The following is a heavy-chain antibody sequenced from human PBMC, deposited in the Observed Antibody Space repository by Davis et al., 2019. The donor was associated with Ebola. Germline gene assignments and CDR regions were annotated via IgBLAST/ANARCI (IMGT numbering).Heavy chain of an antibody. D-gene: IGHD2-2*01. CDR3: AREVPDCISANCYAGTFDY. CDR2: TLYSGNT. V-gene: IGHV4-38-2*02. Sequence: SETLSLTCIVSDYSISSGYYWGWIRQPPGKGLEWIGSTLYSGNTYYNPSLKSRVTISVDTSRRQFSLKLSSLTAADTAVYYCAREVPDCISANCYAGTFDYWGQGTLVTVSS. CDR1: DYSISSGYY. J-gene: IGHJ4*02.